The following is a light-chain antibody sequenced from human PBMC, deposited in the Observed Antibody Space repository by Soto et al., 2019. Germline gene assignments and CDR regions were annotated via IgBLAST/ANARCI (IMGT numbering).Light chain of an antibody. V-gene: IGKV1-5*03. CDR1: QSISSW. Sequence: DIQMTQSPSTLSASIGDRVTITCRASQSISSWLAWYQQKPGKAPKLLIYKASSLESGVPSRFSGSGSGTEFTLAISSLQADDFATYYCQQYNSYPGTFGQGTKVDIK. CDR2: KAS. CDR3: QQYNSYPGT. J-gene: IGKJ1*01.